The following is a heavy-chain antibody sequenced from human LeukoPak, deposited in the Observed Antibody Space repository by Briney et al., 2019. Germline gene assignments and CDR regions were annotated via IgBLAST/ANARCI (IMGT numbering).Heavy chain of an antibody. CDR2: ISSSSSYI. Sequence: NPGGSLRLSCAASGFTFSSYSMNWVRQAPGKGLQWVSSISSSSSYIYYADSMKGRFTISRDNAKNLLYLHMNSLRAEDTAVYYCARGRGFGELLSNWFDPWGQGTLVTVSS. CDR1: GFTFSSYS. CDR3: ARGRGFGELLSNWFDP. V-gene: IGHV3-21*01. J-gene: IGHJ5*02. D-gene: IGHD3-10*01.